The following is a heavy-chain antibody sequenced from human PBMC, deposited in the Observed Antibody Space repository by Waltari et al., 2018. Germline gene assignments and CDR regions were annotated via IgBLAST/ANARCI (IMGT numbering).Heavy chain of an antibody. D-gene: IGHD3-3*01. J-gene: IGHJ4*02. CDR2: VTGSGTIA. V-gene: IGHV3-23*01. CDR1: GFTFTNYA. CDR3: AAFPSMSGRDD. Sequence: EVQLLASGGGLVQPGGSLRLSCTASGFTFTNYAMTWVRQAPGKGLEWVSTVTGSGTIAYYADSVKGRFTISRDNSNNMLYVQMNSLRAEDTAVYYCAAFPSMSGRDDWGQGTLVTVSS.